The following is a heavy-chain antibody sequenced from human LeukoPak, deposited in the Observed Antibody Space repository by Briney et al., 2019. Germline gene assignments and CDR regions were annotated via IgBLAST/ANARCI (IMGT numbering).Heavy chain of an antibody. D-gene: IGHD3-22*01. V-gene: IGHV4-39*07. Sequence: PSETLSLTCTVSGGSISSSSYYWGWIRQPPGKGLEWIGSIYYSGSTYYNPSLKSRVTISVDTSKNQFSLKLSSVTAADTAVYYCASYHYYDSSGYYLRMDAFDIWGQGTMVTVSS. CDR3: ASYHYYDSSGYYLRMDAFDI. CDR2: IYYSGST. J-gene: IGHJ3*02. CDR1: GGSISSSSYY.